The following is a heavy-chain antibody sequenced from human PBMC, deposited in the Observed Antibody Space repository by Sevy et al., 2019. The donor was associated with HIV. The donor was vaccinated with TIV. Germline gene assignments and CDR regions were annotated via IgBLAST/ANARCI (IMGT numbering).Heavy chain of an antibody. CDR1: GFTFSTYW. J-gene: IGHJ6*02. Sequence: GGSLRLSCGASGFTFSTYWMSWVRQAPGKGLEWVANIKQDGSEKYYVDSVKGRFTISRDNAKNSLYLQMNSLRAEDTAVYYCAREGITMFGVGRPSYYNMDVWGQGTTVTVSS. V-gene: IGHV3-7*01. D-gene: IGHD3-3*01. CDR2: IKQDGSEK. CDR3: AREGITMFGVGRPSYYNMDV.